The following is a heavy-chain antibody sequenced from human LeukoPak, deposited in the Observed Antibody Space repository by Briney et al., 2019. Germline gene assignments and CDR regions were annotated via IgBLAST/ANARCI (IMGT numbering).Heavy chain of an antibody. Sequence: SETLSLTCTVSGGYISSSTYYWGWIRQPPGKGLEWIGSIYYSGTTHHNPSLKSRITVSVDPSKNQFSLKLSSVTAADTAVYYCANTPRYSSIWYSGPPILNCFDPWGQGTLVTVSS. CDR1: GGYISSSTYY. CDR3: ANTPRYSSIWYSGPPILNCFDP. V-gene: IGHV4-39*07. J-gene: IGHJ5*02. CDR2: IYYSGTT. D-gene: IGHD6-13*01.